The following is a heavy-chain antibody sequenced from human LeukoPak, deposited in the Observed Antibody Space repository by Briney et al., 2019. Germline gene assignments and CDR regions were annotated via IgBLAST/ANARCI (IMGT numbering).Heavy chain of an antibody. Sequence: GGSLRLSCAASGFTFSSYGMHWVRQAPGKGLEWVAVIWYDGSNKYYADSVKGRFTISRDNSKNTLYLQMNSLRAEDTAVYYCAKFVNYGNYYYYYYMDVWGKGTTVTVSS. V-gene: IGHV3-33*06. CDR3: AKFVNYGNYYYYYYMDV. CDR2: IWYDGSNK. CDR1: GFTFSSYG. J-gene: IGHJ6*03. D-gene: IGHD3-10*01.